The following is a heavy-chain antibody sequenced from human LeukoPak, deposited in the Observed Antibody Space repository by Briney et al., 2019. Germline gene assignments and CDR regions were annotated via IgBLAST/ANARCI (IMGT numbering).Heavy chain of an antibody. CDR2: IIPILGIA. Sequence: ASVKVSCKASGGTFSSYAISWVRQAPGQGLEWMGRIIPILGIANYAQKFQGRVTITADKSTSTAYMELSSLRSEDTAVYYCAKADVDIAVAGTPGCDYWGQGTLVTVSS. V-gene: IGHV1-69*04. D-gene: IGHD6-19*01. J-gene: IGHJ4*02. CDR1: GGTFSSYA. CDR3: AKADVDIAVAGTPGCDY.